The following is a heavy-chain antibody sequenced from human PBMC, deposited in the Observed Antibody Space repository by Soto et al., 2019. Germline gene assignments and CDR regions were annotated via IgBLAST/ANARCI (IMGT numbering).Heavy chain of an antibody. V-gene: IGHV1-69*06. D-gene: IGHD2-15*01. CDR2: IVPKFGTS. CDR1: GGIVSNYA. CDR3: AREMASGYSRTWFDP. Sequence: QEHLVQSGAEVKKPGSSVKVSCRASGGIVSNYAISWVRQAPGQGLEWMGGIVPKFGTSNYAQRFKGRVTISVDKSTNSVYMELSSLRSQDKAIYYCAREMASGYSRTWFDPWGQGTLVTVSS. J-gene: IGHJ5*02.